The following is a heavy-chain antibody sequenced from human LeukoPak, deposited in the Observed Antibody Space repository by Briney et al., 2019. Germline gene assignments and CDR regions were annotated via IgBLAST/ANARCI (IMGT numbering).Heavy chain of an antibody. J-gene: IGHJ6*03. V-gene: IGHV4-34*01. CDR2: INHSGST. D-gene: IGHD6-13*01. Sequence: SETLSLTCAVYGGSFSGYYWSWIRQPPGKGLEWIGEINHSGSTNYNPSLKSRVTISVDTSKNQFSLKLSSVTAADTAVYYCARDFAAAGTLVNYYYYYMDVWGKGTTVTVSS. CDR3: ARDFAAAGTLVNYYYYYMDV. CDR1: GGSFSGYY.